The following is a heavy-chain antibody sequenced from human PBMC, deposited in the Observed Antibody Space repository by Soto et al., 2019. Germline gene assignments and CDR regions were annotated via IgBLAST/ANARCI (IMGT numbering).Heavy chain of an antibody. CDR2: INPNSGGT. J-gene: IGHJ4*02. D-gene: IGHD1-26*01. CDR3: ARAPAEGWDYFDY. V-gene: IGHV1-2*04. Sequence: QVQLVQSGAEVKKPGASVKVSCKASGYTFTGYYMHWVRQAPGQGLEWMGWINPNSGGTNYAQKLQGWVTMTRETSIITAYMELSRLRSDDTAVYYCARAPAEGWDYFDYWGQGTMVTVSS. CDR1: GYTFTGYY.